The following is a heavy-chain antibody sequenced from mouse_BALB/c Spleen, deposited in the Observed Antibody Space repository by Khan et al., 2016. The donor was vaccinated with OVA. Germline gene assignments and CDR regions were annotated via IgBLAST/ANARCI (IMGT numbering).Heavy chain of an antibody. CDR1: GYIFTNYG. Sequence: QIQLVQSGPELKKPGETVKISCKASGYIFTNYGMNWVKQAPGKGLKWMGWINTNTGEPTFAEEFKERFAFSLETSANTAYLQINSLKNEDTATYCCARGYYMDGSWCAYWGQGTLVTVSA. CDR2: INTNTGEP. V-gene: IGHV9-3*02. D-gene: IGHD2-12*01. J-gene: IGHJ3*01. CDR3: ARGYYMDGSWCAY.